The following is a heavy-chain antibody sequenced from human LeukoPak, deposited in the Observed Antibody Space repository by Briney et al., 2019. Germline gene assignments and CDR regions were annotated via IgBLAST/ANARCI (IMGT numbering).Heavy chain of an antibody. Sequence: PVKSSCKASGGTFSRYAISWVRQAPGQGLEWMGGIIPMFGIANYAQKFQGRVTITADESTSTAYMELSSLRSEDTAVYYCARDRPYTGGWRGFDYWGQGTLVTVSS. CDR2: IIPMFGIA. D-gene: IGHD6-19*01. CDR1: GGTFSRYA. J-gene: IGHJ4*02. CDR3: ARDRPYTGGWRGFDY. V-gene: IGHV1-69*13.